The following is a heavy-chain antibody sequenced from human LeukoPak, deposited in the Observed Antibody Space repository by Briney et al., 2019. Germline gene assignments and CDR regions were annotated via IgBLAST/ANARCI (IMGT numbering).Heavy chain of an antibody. V-gene: IGHV3-23*01. D-gene: IGHD1-26*01. CDR2: INDRGGDT. J-gene: IGHJ4*02. Sequence: GRSLRLSCAASGFTFSNYAMTWVRQAPGKGLEWVSAINDRGGDTYYADSVKGRFTISRANSKNTLSLQMNSLRAEDTAVYYCAKGYRGNYDYWGQGTLVTVSS. CDR1: GFTFSNYA. CDR3: AKGYRGNYDY.